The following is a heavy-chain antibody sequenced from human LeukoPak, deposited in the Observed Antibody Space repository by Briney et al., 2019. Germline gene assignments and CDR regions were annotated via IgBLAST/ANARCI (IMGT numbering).Heavy chain of an antibody. D-gene: IGHD5-24*01. Sequence: GGSLRLSCAASGFTFSNYFFGWVRQAPGKGLDWVANINEDGSVEEYVNSVKGRFTISRDNAKTSVYLQINSLRVEDTAVYYCARWRRRQSEFDYWDQGTLVTVSS. V-gene: IGHV3-7*01. CDR2: INEDGSVE. J-gene: IGHJ4*02. CDR3: ARWRRRQSEFDY. CDR1: GFTFSNYF.